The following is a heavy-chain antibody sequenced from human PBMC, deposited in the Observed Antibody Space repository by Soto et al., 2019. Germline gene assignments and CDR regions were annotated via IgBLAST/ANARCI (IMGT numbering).Heavy chain of an antibody. CDR2: ISGSGGST. CDR3: AKDGGVQYPYYCYYGMDV. V-gene: IGHV3-23*01. J-gene: IGHJ6*02. Sequence: GGSLRLSCAASGFTFSSYAMSWVRQAPGKGLEWVSAISGSGGSTYYADSVKGRFTISRDNSKNTLYLQMNSLRAEDTAVYYCAKDGGVQYPYYCYYGMDVWGQGTTVTVSS. CDR1: GFTFSSYA. D-gene: IGHD4-4*01.